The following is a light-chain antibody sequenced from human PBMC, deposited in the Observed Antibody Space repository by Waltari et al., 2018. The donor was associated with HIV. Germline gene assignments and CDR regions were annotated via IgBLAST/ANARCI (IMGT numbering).Light chain of an antibody. CDR1: PDITNS. Sequence: DIQMTQSPSSLSASVGDRVTIACQASPDITNSVNWYQQKPGKAPKLLIYDASHLETGVPSRFSGSKSGTDFTFTISSLQPEDVATYYCREYDSIAGYTYGQGTKLEVK. CDR2: DAS. CDR3: REYDSIAGYT. J-gene: IGKJ2*01. V-gene: IGKV1-33*01.